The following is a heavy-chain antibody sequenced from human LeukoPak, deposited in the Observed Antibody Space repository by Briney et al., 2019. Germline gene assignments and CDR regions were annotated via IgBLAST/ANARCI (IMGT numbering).Heavy chain of an antibody. CDR1: GYTLTELS. CDR2: FDPEDGET. Sequence: ASVKVSCKVSGYTLTELSMHWVRQAPGKGLEWMGGFDPEDGETIYAQRFQGRVTMTEDTSTDTAYMELSSLRSEDTAVYYCATALGYSYGYFDYWGQGTLVTVSS. V-gene: IGHV1-24*01. D-gene: IGHD5-18*01. J-gene: IGHJ4*02. CDR3: ATALGYSYGYFDY.